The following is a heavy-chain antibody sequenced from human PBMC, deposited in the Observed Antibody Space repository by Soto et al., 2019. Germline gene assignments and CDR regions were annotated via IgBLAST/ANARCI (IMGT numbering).Heavy chain of an antibody. D-gene: IGHD3-16*01. Sequence: QVQLVESGGGVVQPGRSLRLSCAASGFTFSSYGIHWVRQAPGKGLEWVAFISYDGGNKYYADSVKGRFTISRDNPKNTLFLQMNSLRAEDTDVYYCAKVMITFGGTRYGLDVWGQGTTVTVSS. CDR2: ISYDGGNK. V-gene: IGHV3-30*18. CDR1: GFTFSSYG. CDR3: AKVMITFGGTRYGLDV. J-gene: IGHJ6*01.